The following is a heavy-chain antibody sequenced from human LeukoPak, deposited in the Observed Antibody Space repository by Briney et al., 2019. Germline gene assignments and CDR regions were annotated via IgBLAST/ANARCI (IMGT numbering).Heavy chain of an antibody. CDR3: AREPHYYDSSGYSSGRAFDI. D-gene: IGHD3-22*01. V-gene: IGHV4-30-2*01. CDR1: GGSISSGGYY. J-gene: IGHJ3*02. CDR2: IYHSGST. Sequence: SETLSLTCTVSGGSISSGGYYWSWIRQPPGKGLEWIGYIYHSGSTYYNPSLKSRVTISVDRSKNQFSLKLSSVTAADTAVYYCAREPHYYDSSGYSSGRAFDIWGQGTMVTVSS.